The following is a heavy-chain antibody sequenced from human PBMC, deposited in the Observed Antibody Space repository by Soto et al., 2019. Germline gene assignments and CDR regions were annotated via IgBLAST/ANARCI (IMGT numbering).Heavy chain of an antibody. CDR3: ARSQGGSSSLDIYYYYYYGMDV. J-gene: IGHJ6*02. Sequence: QVQLVQSGAEVKKPGSSVKVSCKAPGGTFSSYAISWVRQAPGQGLEWMGGIIPIFGTANYAQKFQGRVTITADESTSTGYMELSSLRSEDTAVSYCARSQGGSSSLDIYYYYYYGMDVWGQGTTVTVSS. V-gene: IGHV1-69*01. D-gene: IGHD2-15*01. CDR1: GGTFSSYA. CDR2: IIPIFGTA.